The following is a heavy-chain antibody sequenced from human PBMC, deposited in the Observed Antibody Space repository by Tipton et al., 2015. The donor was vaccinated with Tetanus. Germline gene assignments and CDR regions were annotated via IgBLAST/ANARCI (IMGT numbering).Heavy chain of an antibody. D-gene: IGHD1-26*01. CDR1: GGSISGHY. Sequence: TLSLTCTISGGSISGHYWNWIRQPAGKGLEWIGRMYFSGSIRYNPSLKSRVTMSADTPKNQLSLRLSSVTAADTAVYYCARGGLGGYLRDWGQGTLVTVSS. CDR2: MYFSGSI. V-gene: IGHV4-4*07. J-gene: IGHJ4*02. CDR3: ARGGLGGYLRD.